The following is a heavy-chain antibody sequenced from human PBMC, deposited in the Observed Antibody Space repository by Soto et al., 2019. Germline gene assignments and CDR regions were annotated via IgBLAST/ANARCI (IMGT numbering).Heavy chain of an antibody. D-gene: IGHD2-15*01. J-gene: IGHJ4*02. CDR2: IKEDGSEK. CDR1: GFTFSNYW. CDR3: ARDAPTGYCSGGSCYSNY. Sequence: PGGSLRLSCAASGFTFSNYWMSWVRQAPGKGLEWVANIKEDGSEKYYVDSVKGRFTISRDNAKNSLYLQMNSLRAEDTAVYYCARDAPTGYCSGGSCYSNYWGQGTLVTVSS. V-gene: IGHV3-7*01.